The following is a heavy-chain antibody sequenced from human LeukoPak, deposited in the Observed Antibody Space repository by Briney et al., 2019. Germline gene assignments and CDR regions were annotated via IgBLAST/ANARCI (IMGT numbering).Heavy chain of an antibody. J-gene: IGHJ4*02. D-gene: IGHD2-21*02. Sequence: GRSLRLSCAASGFTFSSYGMHWVRQAPGKGLEWVAVISYDGNNKDFADSVKGRFTISRDNSKSTLYLQMNSLRAEDTAVYYCAKEDCGVDCSTFDYWGQGTLVTVSS. CDR2: ISYDGNNK. CDR3: AKEDCGVDCSTFDY. CDR1: GFTFSSYG. V-gene: IGHV3-30*12.